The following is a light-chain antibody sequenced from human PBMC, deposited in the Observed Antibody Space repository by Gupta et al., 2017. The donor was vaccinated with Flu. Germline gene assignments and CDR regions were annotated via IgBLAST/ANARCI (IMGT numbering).Light chain of an antibody. CDR3: HADAGNNNWV. V-gene: IGLV2-8*01. CDR2: EVS. CDR1: SSDVGGYNY. J-gene: IGLJ1*01. Sequence: SALPQPPSASGSPGPPVTISCTGTSSDVGGYNYVSWYQHHPGKGHKLMIYEVSRRPAGVPDRFSGSESGNTASLTVSGLETEEEADYYDHADAGNNNWVFGSGTKVTVL.